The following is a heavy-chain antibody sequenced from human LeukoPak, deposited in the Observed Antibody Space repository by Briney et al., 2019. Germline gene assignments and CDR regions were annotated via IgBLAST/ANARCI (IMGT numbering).Heavy chain of an antibody. CDR1: GFTFSSYA. CDR3: AKVIVVVITVFDY. J-gene: IGHJ4*02. V-gene: IGHV3-23*01. CDR2: ISGGGVST. D-gene: IGHD3-22*01. Sequence: GGSLRLSCAASGFTFSSYAMSWVRQAPGKGLEWVSVISGGGVSTYYADSVKGRFTISRDNSKNTLYLQMNSLRAEDTAVYYCAKVIVVVITVFDYWGQGTLVTVSS.